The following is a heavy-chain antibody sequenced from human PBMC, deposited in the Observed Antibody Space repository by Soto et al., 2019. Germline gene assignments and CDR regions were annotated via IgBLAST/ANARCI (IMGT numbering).Heavy chain of an antibody. CDR1: GGSVSSGSYY. CDR2: VYYSGST. V-gene: IGHV4-61*01. J-gene: IGHJ4*02. Sequence: PSETLSLTCTVSGGSVSSGSYYWSWIRQPPGKGLEWIGYVYYSGSTNYNPSLKSRVTISVEASRNLFSLKLSSVTAADTAVYFCTRTHYFDYWGQGALVTVSS. CDR3: TRTHYFDY.